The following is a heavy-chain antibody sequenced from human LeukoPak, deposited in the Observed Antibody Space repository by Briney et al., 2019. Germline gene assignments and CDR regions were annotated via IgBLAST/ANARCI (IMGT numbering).Heavy chain of an antibody. D-gene: IGHD2-2*02. CDR3: ARFLVVPAAIDYNWFDP. CDR2: INHSGST. V-gene: IGHV4-34*01. J-gene: IGHJ5*02. Sequence: KPSETLSLTCAVYGGSFSGYYWSWIRQPPGKGLEWIGEINHSGSTNYNPSLKSRVTISVGTSKNQFSLKLSSVTAADTAVYYCARFLVVPAAIDYNWFDPWGQGTLVTVSS. CDR1: GGSFSGYY.